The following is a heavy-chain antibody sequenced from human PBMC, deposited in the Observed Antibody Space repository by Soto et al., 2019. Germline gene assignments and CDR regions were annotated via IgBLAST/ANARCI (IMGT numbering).Heavy chain of an antibody. J-gene: IGHJ6*02. CDR1: GFTFSSYG. V-gene: IGHV3-30*18. Sequence: QVQLVESGGGVVQPGRSLRLSCAASGFTFSSYGMHWVRQAPGKRLEWVAVISYDGSNKYYADSVKGRFTISRDNSKNTLYLQMNSLRAEDTAVYYCAKVPSDNCSSTSCLRGMDVWGQGTTVTVSS. CDR2: ISYDGSNK. CDR3: AKVPSDNCSSTSCLRGMDV. D-gene: IGHD2-2*01.